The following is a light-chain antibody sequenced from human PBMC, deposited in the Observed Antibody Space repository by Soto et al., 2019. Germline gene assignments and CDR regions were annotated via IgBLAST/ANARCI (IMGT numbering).Light chain of an antibody. CDR3: QQSYSTPPIT. CDR2: AAS. CDR1: QSISRY. V-gene: IGKV1-39*01. J-gene: IGKJ5*01. Sequence: DIQMTQSPSSLSASVGDRVTITCRASQSISRYLNWYQQKLGKAPKLLIYAASSLQSGVPSRFSGSGSGTDFTLTISSLQPEDFATYYCQQSYSTPPITCGQGTRREI.